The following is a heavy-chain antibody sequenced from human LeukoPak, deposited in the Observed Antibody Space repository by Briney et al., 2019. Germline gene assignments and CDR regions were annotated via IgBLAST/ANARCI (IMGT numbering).Heavy chain of an antibody. CDR2: INPNSGGT. CDR3: ARVPSRVLTMVRGVTGWFDP. J-gene: IGHJ5*02. Sequence: GASVKGSCKASGYTFTGYYMHWVRQAPGQGLEWMGWINPNSGGTNYAQKFQGRVTMTRDTSISTAYMELGRLRSDDTAVYYCARVPSRVLTMVRGVTGWFDPWGQGTLVTVSS. V-gene: IGHV1-2*02. D-gene: IGHD3-10*01. CDR1: GYTFTGYY.